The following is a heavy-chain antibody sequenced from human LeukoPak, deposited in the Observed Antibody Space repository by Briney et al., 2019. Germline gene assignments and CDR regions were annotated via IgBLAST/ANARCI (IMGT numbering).Heavy chain of an antibody. CDR2: INSDGSTT. Sequence: GGSLRLSCAASGFTSSSGWMHWVRQAPGKGLVWVSHINSDGSTTNYADSVKGRFTISRDNARNTLFLQMNSLRVEDTAVYFCARGGFYSNYELDYWGQGTLVTVSS. CDR1: GFTSSSGW. J-gene: IGHJ4*02. CDR3: ARGGFYSNYELDY. V-gene: IGHV3-74*01. D-gene: IGHD4-11*01.